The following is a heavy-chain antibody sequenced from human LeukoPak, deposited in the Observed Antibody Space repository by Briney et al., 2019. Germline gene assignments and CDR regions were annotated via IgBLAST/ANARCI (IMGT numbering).Heavy chain of an antibody. CDR2: VSPKTGRT. V-gene: IGHV1-8*01. CDR1: GYTFRIHD. J-gene: IGHJ5*02. Sequence: ASVKGSCKASGYTFRIHDINWVRQAPGQGLEWMGWVSPKTGRTGYAQKFQGRVYMTTNASLSTAYMELSSLRSDDTAVYFCARESERNDGWFDPWGRGTLDTVSS. CDR3: ARESERNDGWFDP. D-gene: IGHD1-1*01.